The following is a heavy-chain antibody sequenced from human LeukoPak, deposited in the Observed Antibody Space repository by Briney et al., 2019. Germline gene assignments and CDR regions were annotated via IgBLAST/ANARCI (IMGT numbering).Heavy chain of an antibody. D-gene: IGHD3-3*01. V-gene: IGHV4-59*08. J-gene: IGHJ6*02. CDR1: GGSTSSYY. CDR2: IYYSGST. Sequence: SETLSLTCTVSGGSTSSYYWSWIRQPPGKGLEWIGYIYYSGSTNYNPSLKSRVTISVDTSKNQFSLKLSSVTAADTAVYYCARHGGSYYDFWSGYRLGGYYGMDVWGQGTTVTVSS. CDR3: ARHGGSYYDFWSGYRLGGYYGMDV.